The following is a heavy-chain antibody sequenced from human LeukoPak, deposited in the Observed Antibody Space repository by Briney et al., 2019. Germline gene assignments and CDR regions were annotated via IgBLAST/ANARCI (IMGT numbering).Heavy chain of an antibody. CDR3: ASDSSGSPYYSGMDV. D-gene: IGHD3-22*01. J-gene: IGHJ6*02. CDR2: INHSGGT. Sequence: SETLSLTCAVYGGSFSGYYWSWIRQPPGKGLEWIGEINHSGGTNYNPSLKSRVTISVDTSKNQFSLTLSSVTAADTAVYYCASDSSGSPYYSGMDVWGQGTTVTVSS. V-gene: IGHV4-34*01. CDR1: GGSFSGYY.